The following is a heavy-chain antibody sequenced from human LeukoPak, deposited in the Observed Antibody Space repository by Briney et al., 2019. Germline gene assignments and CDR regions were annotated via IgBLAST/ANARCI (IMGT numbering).Heavy chain of an antibody. V-gene: IGHV4-61*09. J-gene: IGHJ4*02. CDR1: GDSIFNSNSY. Sequence: SETLSLTCSVSGDSIFNSNSYWSWMRQPAGKGLEWIGHIFSRGNTSYNPSLKSRVTISVDMSKNQFSLILSSVTAADTAVYYCARDRDMGGGNYFRVFYFDSWGQGTLVTVSS. D-gene: IGHD3-16*01. CDR3: ARDRDMGGGNYFRVFYFDS. CDR2: IFSRGNT.